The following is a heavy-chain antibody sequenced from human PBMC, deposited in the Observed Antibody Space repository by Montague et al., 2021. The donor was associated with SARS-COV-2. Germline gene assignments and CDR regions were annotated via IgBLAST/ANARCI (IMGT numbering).Heavy chain of an antibody. CDR1: GGSFSGYY. J-gene: IGHJ4*02. D-gene: IGHD3-10*01. CDR2: IYHSGST. Sequence: SETLSLTCAVYGGSFSGYYWNWIRQPPGKGLEWIGEIYHSGSTNHNPSLKSRVTISVDTSKNQFSLKLSSVTAADTAVYYCARGARQGYGFRLGSFDSWGQGTLVTVSS. V-gene: IGHV4-34*01. CDR3: ARGARQGYGFRLGSFDS.